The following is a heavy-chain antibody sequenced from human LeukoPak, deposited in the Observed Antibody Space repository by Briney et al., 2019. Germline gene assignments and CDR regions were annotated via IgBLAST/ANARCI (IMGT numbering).Heavy chain of an antibody. D-gene: IGHD2-2*01. V-gene: IGHV3-7*01. CDR1: GFTFSSFV. Sequence: GGSLRLSCVASGFTFSSFVMSWVRQAPGKGLEWVANIKQDGSEKYYVDSVKGRFTISRDNAKNSLYLQMNSLRAEDTAVYYCARDRTGGSTSCSDYWGQGTLVTVSS. CDR3: ARDRTGGSTSCSDY. CDR2: IKQDGSEK. J-gene: IGHJ4*02.